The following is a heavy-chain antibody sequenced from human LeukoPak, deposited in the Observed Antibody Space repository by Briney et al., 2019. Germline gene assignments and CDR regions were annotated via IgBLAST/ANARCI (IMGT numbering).Heavy chain of an antibody. Sequence: PGGSLRLSFATSGFTFNNYGMHWVRQAPGKGLDWVAVIRYDGSNKYYADSVKGRFTISRDNSKNTLYLQMNSLRAEDTAVYYCAKDRRMIAVLGDAFDIWGQGTMVTVSS. CDR1: GFTFNNYG. CDR3: AKDRRMIAVLGDAFDI. D-gene: IGHD3-22*01. V-gene: IGHV3-30*02. J-gene: IGHJ3*02. CDR2: IRYDGSNK.